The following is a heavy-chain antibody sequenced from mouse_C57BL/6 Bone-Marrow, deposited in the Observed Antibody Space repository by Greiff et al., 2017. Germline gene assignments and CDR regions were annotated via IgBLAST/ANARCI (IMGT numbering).Heavy chain of an antibody. CDR3: ARSRWLLRNYYAMDY. D-gene: IGHD2-3*01. V-gene: IGHV1-81*01. J-gene: IGHJ4*01. Sequence: QVQLQQSGAELARPGASVKLSCKASGYTFTSYGISWVKHRTGQGLEWIGEIYPRSGNTYYNEKFKGKATLTADKSSSTAYMELRSLTSEDSAVYFCARSRWLLRNYYAMDYWGQGTSVTVSS. CDR2: IYPRSGNT. CDR1: GYTFTSYG.